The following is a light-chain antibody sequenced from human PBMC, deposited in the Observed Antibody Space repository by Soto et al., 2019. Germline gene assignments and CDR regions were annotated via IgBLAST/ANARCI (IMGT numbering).Light chain of an antibody. CDR3: QDYGTSAPWT. V-gene: IGKV3-20*01. J-gene: IGKJ1*01. CDR2: RGS. Sequence: VLTQSPGTLSLSPGERTTLSCRASQNIRGNELAWYQQKPAQPPRLLIYRGSSGAPGIPDRFSGRGSGTEFTLTISRLEPEDFAVYYCQDYGTSAPWTFGQGTRVEIK. CDR1: QNIRGNE.